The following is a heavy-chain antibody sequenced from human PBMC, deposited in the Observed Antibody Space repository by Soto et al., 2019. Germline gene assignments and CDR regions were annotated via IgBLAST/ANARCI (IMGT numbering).Heavy chain of an antibody. Sequence: QVQLQQWGAGLLKPSETLSLTCAVYGGSFSGYYWSWIRQPPGKGLEWIGEINHSGSTNYNPSLRSRVTISVDTPKIQFSLKLSSVTAADTAVYYCARGGVEVTPWSVPFYFDYWGQGTLVTVSS. CDR3: ARGGVEVTPWSVPFYFDY. CDR1: GGSFSGYY. J-gene: IGHJ4*02. V-gene: IGHV4-34*01. D-gene: IGHD2-21*02. CDR2: INHSGST.